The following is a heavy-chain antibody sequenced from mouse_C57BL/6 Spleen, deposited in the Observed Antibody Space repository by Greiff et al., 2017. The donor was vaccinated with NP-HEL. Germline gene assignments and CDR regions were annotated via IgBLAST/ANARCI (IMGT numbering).Heavy chain of an antibody. CDR1: GYTFTSYW. D-gene: IGHD2-4*01. CDR3: AREGLHPWFAY. Sequence: QVQLQQPGAELVMPGASVKLSCKASGYTFTSYWMHWVKQRPGQGLEWIGEIDPSDSYTNYNQKFKGKSTLTVDKSSSTAYMQLSSLTSEDSAVYYCAREGLHPWFAYWGQGTLVTVSA. CDR2: IDPSDSYT. J-gene: IGHJ3*01. V-gene: IGHV1-69*01.